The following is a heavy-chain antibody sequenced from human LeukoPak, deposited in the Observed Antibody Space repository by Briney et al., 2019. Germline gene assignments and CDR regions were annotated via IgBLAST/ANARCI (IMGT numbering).Heavy chain of an antibody. CDR3: ARDWRGSGSYYWFDP. D-gene: IGHD3-10*01. CDR1: GYTFTGYY. Sequence: ASVKVSCKASGYTFTGYYMHWVRQAPGQGLEWMGWINPNSGGTNYAQKFQGRVTMTRDTSISTAYMELSRLRSDDTAVYYCARDWRGSGSYYWFDPWGQGTLVTVSS. CDR2: INPNSGGT. V-gene: IGHV1-2*02. J-gene: IGHJ5*02.